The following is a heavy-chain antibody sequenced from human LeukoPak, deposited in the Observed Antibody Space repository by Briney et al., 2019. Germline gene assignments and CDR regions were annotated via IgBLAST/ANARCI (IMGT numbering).Heavy chain of an antibody. CDR1: GYSFTSYW. V-gene: IGHV5-51*01. D-gene: IGHD3-10*01. CDR3: ARHSTYYYGSGSYYNVWLDY. CDR2: IYPCDSDP. Sequence: GESLKISCKGSGYSFTSYWIGWVRQMPGKGLEWMGIIYPCDSDPRYSPSFQGQVTISADKSISTAYLQWSSLKASDTAMYYCARHSTYYYGSGSYYNVWLDYWGQGTLVTVSS. J-gene: IGHJ4*02.